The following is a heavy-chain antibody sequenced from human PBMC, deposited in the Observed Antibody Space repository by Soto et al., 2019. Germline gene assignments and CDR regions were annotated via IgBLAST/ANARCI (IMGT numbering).Heavy chain of an antibody. D-gene: IGHD3-9*01. J-gene: IGHJ4*02. V-gene: IGHV5-51*01. CDR2: IYPGDSDT. CDR3: ARLSYERVTGHYPGNYSDD. Sequence: GESLKISCKGSGYSFTSYWIGWVRQMPGKGLEWMGIIYPGDSDTRYSPSFQGQVTISADKSISTAYLQWSSLKASDTAMYYCARLSYERVTGHYPGNYSDDCGQAPLLTVVS. CDR1: GYSFTSYW.